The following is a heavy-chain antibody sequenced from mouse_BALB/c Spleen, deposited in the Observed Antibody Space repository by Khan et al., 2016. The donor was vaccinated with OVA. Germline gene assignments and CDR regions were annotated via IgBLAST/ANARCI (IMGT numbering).Heavy chain of an antibody. CDR2: LSYSGRT. CDR3: ARSVTITTVVATDFDY. Sequence: EVELVESGPGLVKPSQSLSLTCTVTGYSITSDYAWNWIRQFPGNKLEWMGYLSYSGRTSYNPSLKSRISITRDTSKNQFFLQLNSVTTEDTATYYCARSVTITTVVATDFDYWGQGTTLTVSS. V-gene: IGHV3-2*02. CDR1: GYSITSDYA. J-gene: IGHJ2*01. D-gene: IGHD1-1*01.